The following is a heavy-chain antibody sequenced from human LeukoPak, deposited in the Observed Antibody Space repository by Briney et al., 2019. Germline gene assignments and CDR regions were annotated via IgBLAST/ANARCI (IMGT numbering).Heavy chain of an antibody. V-gene: IGHV1-18*01. CDR3: ARDPGDAYYDFWSGYQVSPLDY. J-gene: IGHJ4*02. CDR2: ISAYNGNT. CDR1: GYTFTSYG. D-gene: IGHD3-3*01. Sequence: ASVKVSCKASGYTFTSYGISWVRQAPGQGLEWMGWISAYNGNTNYAQKLQGRVTMTTDTSTRTAYMELRSLRSDDTAVYYCARDPGDAYYDFWSGYQVSPLDYWGQGTLVTVSS.